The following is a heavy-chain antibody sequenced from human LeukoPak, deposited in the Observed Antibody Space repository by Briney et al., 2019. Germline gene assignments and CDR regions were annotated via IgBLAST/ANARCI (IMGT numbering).Heavy chain of an antibody. V-gene: IGHV4-31*03. D-gene: IGHD1-1*01. CDR2: IYYSGST. Sequence: PSQTLSHTCTVSGGSISSGGYYWSWIRQHPGKGLEWIGYIYYSGSTYYNPSLKSRVTISVDTSKNQFSLKLSSVTAADTAVYYCARAQGRRGHFDYWGQGTLVTVSS. CDR1: GGSISSGGYY. J-gene: IGHJ4*02. CDR3: ARAQGRRGHFDY.